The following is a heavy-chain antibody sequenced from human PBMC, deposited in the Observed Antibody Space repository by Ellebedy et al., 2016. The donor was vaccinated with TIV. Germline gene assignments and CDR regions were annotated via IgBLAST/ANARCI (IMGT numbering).Heavy chain of an antibody. J-gene: IGHJ4*02. Sequence: AASVKVSCKTSGYTFTDYYIHWVRQAPGQGLEWMAWINPNSGDTDYAQKFQGRVTVTRDTSTSTAFLELSRLRSDDTAVYYCARYNDFLAGSSMYYFDYWGQGTPVIVSP. V-gene: IGHV1-2*02. D-gene: IGHD3-9*01. CDR2: INPNSGDT. CDR1: GYTFTDYY. CDR3: ARYNDFLAGSSMYYFDY.